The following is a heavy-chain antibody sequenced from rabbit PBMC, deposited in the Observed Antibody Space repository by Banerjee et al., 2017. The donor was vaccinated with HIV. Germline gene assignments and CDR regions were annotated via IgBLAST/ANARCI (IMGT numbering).Heavy chain of an antibody. CDR2: IYPDYGST. CDR1: GIDLSSHS. D-gene: IGHD7-1*01. V-gene: IGHV1S40*01. J-gene: IGHJ4*01. Sequence: QSLEESGGDLVKPGASLTLTCTASGIDLSSHSMGWVRQAPGKGLEWIAYIYPDYGSTDYASWVNGRFTISLDNAQNTVFLQMTSLTAADTATYFCARDAGYAGYGPFFALWGP. CDR3: ARDAGYAGYGPFFAL.